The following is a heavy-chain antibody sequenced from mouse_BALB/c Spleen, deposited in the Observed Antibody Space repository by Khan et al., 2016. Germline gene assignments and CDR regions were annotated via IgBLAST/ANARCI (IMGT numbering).Heavy chain of an antibody. CDR1: GYSITNDYA. J-gene: IGHJ4*01. CDR2: ISYSGST. D-gene: IGHD1-2*01. CDR3: ARTPTAYYTMDY. V-gene: IGHV3-2*02. Sequence: EVKLEESGPGLVKPSQSLSLTCTVTGYSITNDYAWNWIRQFPGNKLEWMGYISYSGSTRYYPSLKSRISFTRDTSKNQFFLQLNSVTTEDTATYYCARTPTAYYTMDYWGQGTSVTVSS.